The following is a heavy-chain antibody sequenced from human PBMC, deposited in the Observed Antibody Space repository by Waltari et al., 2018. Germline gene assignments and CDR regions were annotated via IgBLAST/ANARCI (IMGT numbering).Heavy chain of an antibody. V-gene: IGHV3-53*02. CDR1: GFTVSSNY. CDR3: ARGPSATVTDY. D-gene: IGHD4-17*01. J-gene: IGHJ4*02. Sequence: EVQLVETGGGLIQPGGSLRLSCAASGFTVSSNYMSWVRQAPGKGLEWVSVIDSGGSTYYADSVKGRFTISRDNSKNTLYLQMNSLRAEDTAVYYCARGPSATVTDYWGQGTLVTVSS. CDR2: IDSGGST.